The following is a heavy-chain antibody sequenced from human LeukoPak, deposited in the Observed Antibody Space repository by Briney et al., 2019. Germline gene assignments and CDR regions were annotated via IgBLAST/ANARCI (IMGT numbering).Heavy chain of an antibody. CDR1: GFTFSSYG. CDR3: AKDYGDSRAFDI. Sequence: GGSLRLSCAASGFTFSSYGMHWVRQAPGKGLEWVAFIRYDGSNKYYADSVKGRFTISRDNSKNTLYLQMNSLRAEDTAVYYCAKDYGDSRAFDIWGQGTMVTVSS. D-gene: IGHD3-10*01. J-gene: IGHJ3*02. V-gene: IGHV3-30*02. CDR2: IRYDGSNK.